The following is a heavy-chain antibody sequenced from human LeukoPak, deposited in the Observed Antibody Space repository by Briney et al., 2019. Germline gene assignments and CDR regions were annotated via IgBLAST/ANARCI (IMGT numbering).Heavy chain of an antibody. J-gene: IGHJ6*03. CDR3: AREYVVVPAAHYYYYMDV. CDR1: GYTFTSYG. CDR2: ISAYNGNT. Sequence: GASVKVSCKASGYTFTSYGISWVRQAPGQGLEWMGWISAYNGNTNYAQKLQGRVTMTTDTSTSTAYMELRSLRSDDTAVYYCAREYVVVPAAHYYYYMDVWGKGTTVTVSS. V-gene: IGHV1-18*01. D-gene: IGHD2-2*01.